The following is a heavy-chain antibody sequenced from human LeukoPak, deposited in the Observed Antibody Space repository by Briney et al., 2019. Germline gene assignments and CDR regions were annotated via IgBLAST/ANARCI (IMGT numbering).Heavy chain of an antibody. Sequence: GGSLRLSCAASGFTFSSYEMNWVRQAPGKGLEWVSSIGSSGSYKYYADSVKGRFTVSRDNAKNSLYLQMNSLRPEDTAMYYCARDDYGPKGDYWGQGTLVTVSS. CDR2: IGSSGSYK. J-gene: IGHJ4*02. D-gene: IGHD4-17*01. V-gene: IGHV3-21*06. CDR3: ARDDYGPKGDY. CDR1: GFTFSSYE.